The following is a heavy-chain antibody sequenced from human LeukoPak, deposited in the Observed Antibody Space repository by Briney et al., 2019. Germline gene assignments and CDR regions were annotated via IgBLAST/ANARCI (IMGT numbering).Heavy chain of an antibody. CDR1: GFAFSNDW. V-gene: IGHV3-7*01. D-gene: IGHD6-13*01. J-gene: IGHJ6*03. CDR3: ARLSWDSSSWYYYYYYYMDV. Sequence: PGGSLRLSCAASGFAFSNDWMTWGRQAPGKGLEWVANINQDGSLKTYVDSVKGRFTISRDNAKNSLYLQMNSLRAEDTAVYYCARLSWDSSSWYYYYYYYMDVWGKGTTVTVSS. CDR2: INQDGSLK.